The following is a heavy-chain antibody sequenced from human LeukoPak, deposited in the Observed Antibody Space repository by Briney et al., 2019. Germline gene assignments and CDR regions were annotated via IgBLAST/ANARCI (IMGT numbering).Heavy chain of an antibody. CDR3: AREVYYDSSGYYGGFDY. Sequence: GGSLRLSCAASGFTFSSYWMSWVRQAPGKGLEWVANIKQDGSEKYYVDSVKGRFTISRDNAKNSLYLQMNSLRAEDTAVYYCAREVYYDSSGYYGGFDYWGQGTLVTVSS. D-gene: IGHD3-22*01. CDR2: IKQDGSEK. J-gene: IGHJ4*02. V-gene: IGHV3-7*01. CDR1: GFTFSSYW.